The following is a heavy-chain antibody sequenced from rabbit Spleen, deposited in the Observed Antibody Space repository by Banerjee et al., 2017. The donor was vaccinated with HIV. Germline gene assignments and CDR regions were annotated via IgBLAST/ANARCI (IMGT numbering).Heavy chain of an antibody. D-gene: IGHD4-1*01. J-gene: IGHJ4*01. CDR1: GIDFSSDSY. CDR3: ARETSSGWGIVSFYFSL. CDR2: IEAGSSGFT. Sequence: QQQLEESGGGLVKPGGTLTLTCKASGIDFSSDSYMCWVRQAPGKGLEWIACIEAGSSGFTYYASWAKGRITISKTSSTTVTLQMTSLTAADTATYFCARETSSGWGIVSFYFSLWGPGTLVTVS. V-gene: IGHV1S45*01.